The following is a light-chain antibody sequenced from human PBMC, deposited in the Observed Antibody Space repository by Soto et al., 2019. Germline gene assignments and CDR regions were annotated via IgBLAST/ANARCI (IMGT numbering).Light chain of an antibody. CDR3: GSWDSSLSAHV. CDR2: DDN. J-gene: IGLJ1*01. CDR1: SSNIGGNS. Sequence: QSVLAQPPSVSAAPGQKVTISCSGSSSNIGGNSVSWYQQLPGTAPKLLIYDDNKRPSGIPDRFSGSKSGTSATLGITGFQTGDEADYYCGSWDSSLSAHVFGTGTKVTVL. V-gene: IGLV1-51*01.